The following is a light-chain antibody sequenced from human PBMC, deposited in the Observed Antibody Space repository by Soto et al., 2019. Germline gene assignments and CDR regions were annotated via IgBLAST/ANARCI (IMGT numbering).Light chain of an antibody. J-gene: IGKJ1*01. Sequence: DIVLTQSPGTLSLSPGERATLSCRASQSVNSNYLAWYQQKPGQAPRLLIFGASTRATGISDRFRGGGSGTEFTLTISSLQSEDIAVYYCHQYYTWPRTFGQGTKVDIK. CDR3: HQYYTWPRT. CDR1: QSVNSN. CDR2: GAS. V-gene: IGKV3D-15*01.